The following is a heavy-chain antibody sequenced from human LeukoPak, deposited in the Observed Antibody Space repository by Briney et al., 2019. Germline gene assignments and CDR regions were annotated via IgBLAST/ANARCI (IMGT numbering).Heavy chain of an antibody. J-gene: IGHJ4*02. CDR2: IIPIFGTA. D-gene: IGHD3-22*01. Sequence: APVKVSCKASGGTFSSYAISWVRQAPGQGLEWMGGIIPIFGTANYAQKFQGRVTITTDESTSTAYMELSSLRSEDTAVYYCASPREYYDSSGCLDYWGQGTLVTVSS. V-gene: IGHV1-69*05. CDR3: ASPREYYDSSGCLDY. CDR1: GGTFSSYA.